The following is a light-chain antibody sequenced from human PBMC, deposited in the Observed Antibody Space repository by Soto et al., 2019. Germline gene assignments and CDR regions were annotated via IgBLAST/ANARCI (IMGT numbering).Light chain of an antibody. CDR1: QRVDIN. J-gene: IGKJ5*01. Sequence: QRVDINLVCYYQQPGQAPSILLYDAYNRVTGIAPRFSGSGSGTDVTLTISSLQPEDYAVYYCQQRHMWPTTFGQGTRLEIK. V-gene: IGKV3-11*01. CDR3: QQRHMWPTT. CDR2: DAY.